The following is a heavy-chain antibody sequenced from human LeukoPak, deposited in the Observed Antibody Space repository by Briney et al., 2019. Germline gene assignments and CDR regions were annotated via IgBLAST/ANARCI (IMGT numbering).Heavy chain of an antibody. CDR3: ACLTTADAFDI. CDR2: IYDSGST. Sequence: SETLSLTCTVSGGSISIFYWSWIRQPPGKGLEWIGYIYDSGSTNYNPSLKSRVTISVDTSKNQFSLKLSSVTAADTAVYYCACLTTADAFDIWGQGTMVTVSS. V-gene: IGHV4-59*01. D-gene: IGHD3-22*01. CDR1: GGSISIFY. J-gene: IGHJ3*02.